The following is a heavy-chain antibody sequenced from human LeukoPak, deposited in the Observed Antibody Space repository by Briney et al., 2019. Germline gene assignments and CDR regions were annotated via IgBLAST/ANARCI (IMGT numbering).Heavy chain of an antibody. D-gene: IGHD2-2*01. CDR3: ARGQWPQLPQR. J-gene: IGHJ1*01. CDR2: IYYTGST. Sequence: SETLSLTCTVSGGSINNYYWSWIRQPPGKGLEWIGYIYYTGSTNYNPSLRSRVTISVDTSKNHFSLNLTSVTAADTAVYYCARGQWPQLPQRWGQGTLATVSS. CDR1: GGSINNYY. V-gene: IGHV4-59*01.